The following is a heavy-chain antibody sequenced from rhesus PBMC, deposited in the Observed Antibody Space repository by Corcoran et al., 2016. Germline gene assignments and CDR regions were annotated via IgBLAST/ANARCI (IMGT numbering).Heavy chain of an antibody. Sequence: QVQLQESGPGLVKPSETLSVTCAVSGASISSRYRTWIRQAPGRGLEWIGYIYGSGSSTNNNPSLKSRVTLSVDTSKNQFSLKLSSVTAADTAVYYCASGGDYYPYYFDYWGQGVLVTVSS. V-gene: IGHV4-169*02. CDR2: IYGSGSST. CDR1: GASISSRY. CDR3: ASGGDYYPYYFDY. J-gene: IGHJ4*01. D-gene: IGHD3-34*01.